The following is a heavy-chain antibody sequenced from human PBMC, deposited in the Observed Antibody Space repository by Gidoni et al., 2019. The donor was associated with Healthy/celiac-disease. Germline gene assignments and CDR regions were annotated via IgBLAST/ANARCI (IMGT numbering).Heavy chain of an antibody. Sequence: QVQLVESGGGVVQPGRSLRLSCAASGFPFSSYGMHWVRQAPGKGLGWVAVISYDGSNKYYADSVKGRFTISRDNSKNTLYLQMNSLRAEDTAVYYCAKDVTVVTEVGFDYWGQGTLVTVSS. CDR1: GFPFSSYG. V-gene: IGHV3-30*18. CDR3: AKDVTVVTEVGFDY. CDR2: ISYDGSNK. D-gene: IGHD2-15*01. J-gene: IGHJ4*02.